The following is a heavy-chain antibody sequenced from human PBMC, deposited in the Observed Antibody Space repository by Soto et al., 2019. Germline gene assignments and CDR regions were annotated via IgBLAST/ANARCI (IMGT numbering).Heavy chain of an antibody. D-gene: IGHD3-9*01. V-gene: IGHV1-46*01. CDR1: GYIFSANY. J-gene: IGHJ4*02. CDR3: ARAAFDQYFDF. Sequence: ASVKVSCKASGYIFSANYIHWVRQAPGQGLEWLGWISPDGDMTTYAQRFQGRVTMTRDTSTSTVYMELSSLTSEDTAVYYCARAAFDQYFDFWGQGTQVTVSS. CDR2: ISPDGDMT.